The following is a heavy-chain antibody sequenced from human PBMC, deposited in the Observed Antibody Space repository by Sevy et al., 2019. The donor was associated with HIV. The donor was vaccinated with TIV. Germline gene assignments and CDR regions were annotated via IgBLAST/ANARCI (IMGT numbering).Heavy chain of an antibody. J-gene: IGHJ3*02. Sequence: AGGSLRLSCAASGFTFSDYYMSWIRQAPGKGLEWVSYISSSSSYTNYADSVKGRFTISRDNAKNSLYLQMNSLRAEDTAVYYCARDWKGDGNYYDSSGYCAFDIWGQGTMVTVSS. D-gene: IGHD3-22*01. CDR2: ISSSSSYT. CDR1: GFTFSDYY. V-gene: IGHV3-11*06. CDR3: ARDWKGDGNYYDSSGYCAFDI.